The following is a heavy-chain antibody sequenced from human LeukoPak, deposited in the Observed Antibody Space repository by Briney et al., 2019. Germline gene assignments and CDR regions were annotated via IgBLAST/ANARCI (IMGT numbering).Heavy chain of an antibody. V-gene: IGHV4-34*01. D-gene: IGHD2-15*01. Sequence: PSETLSLTCAVYGGSFSGYYWSWIRQPPGKGPEWIGEINHSGSTNYNPSLKSRVTMSVDTSKNQFSLKLSSVTAADTAVYYCARESPYCSGGSCQNYYYGMDVWGQGTTVTVSS. CDR1: GGSFSGYY. CDR2: INHSGST. CDR3: ARESPYCSGGSCQNYYYGMDV. J-gene: IGHJ6*02.